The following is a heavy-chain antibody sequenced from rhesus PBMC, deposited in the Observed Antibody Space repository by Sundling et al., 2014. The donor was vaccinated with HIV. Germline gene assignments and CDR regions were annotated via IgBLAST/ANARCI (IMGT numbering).Heavy chain of an antibody. Sequence: QVQLVQSGAEVKKPGSSVKVSCKASGYTFTDYYMHWVRQAPRQGLEWMGWINPYNGNTKYAQKFQGRVTMTRDTSTSTAYMELSSLRSEDTAVYYCARDRQDYNIWTGYYKGCGLDSWGQGVVVTVSS. J-gene: IGHJ6*01. V-gene: IGHV1S2*01. CDR3: ARDRQDYNIWTGYYKGCGLDS. D-gene: IGHD3-3*01. CDR2: INPYNGNT. CDR1: GYTFTDYY.